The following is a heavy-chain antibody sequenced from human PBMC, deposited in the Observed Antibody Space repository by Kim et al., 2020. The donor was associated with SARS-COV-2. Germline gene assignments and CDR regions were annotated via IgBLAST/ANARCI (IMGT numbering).Heavy chain of an antibody. J-gene: IGHJ5*02. CDR1: GFTFGDYA. CDR3: TRDRRYFDWLSRTLGPNWFDP. V-gene: IGHV3-49*04. D-gene: IGHD3-9*01. CDR2: IRSKAYGGTT. Sequence: GGSLRLSCTASGFTFGDYAMSWVRQAPGKGLEWVGFIRSKAYGGTTEYAASVKGRFTISRYDSKSIAYLQMNSLKTEDTAVYYCTRDRRYFDWLSRTLGPNWFDPWGQGTLVTVSS.